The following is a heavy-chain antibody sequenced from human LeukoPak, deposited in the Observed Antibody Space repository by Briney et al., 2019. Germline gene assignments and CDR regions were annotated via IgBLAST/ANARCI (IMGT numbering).Heavy chain of an antibody. CDR1: GYTFTGFY. CDR3: ARDLTYGDSLDY. CDR2: INPNSGGT. D-gene: IGHD4-17*01. Sequence: ASVKVSCKASGYTFTGFYIHWVRQAPGQGLEWMGWINPNSGGTNYAQKFQGWVTMTRDTSISTAYMELSRLRSDDTAVYYCARDLTYGDSLDYWGQGALVTVSS. J-gene: IGHJ4*02. V-gene: IGHV1-2*04.